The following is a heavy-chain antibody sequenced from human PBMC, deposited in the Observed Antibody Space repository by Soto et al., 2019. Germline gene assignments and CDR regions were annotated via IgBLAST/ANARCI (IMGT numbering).Heavy chain of an antibody. CDR3: ARVRASTGCLAY. J-gene: IGHJ4*02. Sequence: ASVKVSCKAAGYTFTTYGISWVRQAPGQGPEWLGWISAYSGNTNYAQKLQGRVTMTTDTSTTTAYLELRSLRSDDTAVYYCARVRASTGCLAYWGQGTLVTVSS. CDR1: GYTFTTYG. CDR2: ISAYSGNT. D-gene: IGHD2-2*01. V-gene: IGHV1-18*01.